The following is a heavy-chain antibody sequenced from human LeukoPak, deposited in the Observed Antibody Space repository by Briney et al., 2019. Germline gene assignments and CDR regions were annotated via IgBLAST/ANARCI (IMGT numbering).Heavy chain of an antibody. Sequence: PSETLSLTCTVSGDSFSSVTDYWAWIRQPPGKGLEWIASGDYSGGTYYNPSLESRVAISADMSKNQFSLKLTSVTGADTAVYYCAGERGEEYSSGWYKRNYFDDWGQGIRVTVSS. J-gene: IGHJ4*02. CDR1: GDSFSSVTDY. D-gene: IGHD6-19*01. CDR2: GDYSGGT. CDR3: AGERGEEYSSGWYKRNYFDD. V-gene: IGHV4-39*07.